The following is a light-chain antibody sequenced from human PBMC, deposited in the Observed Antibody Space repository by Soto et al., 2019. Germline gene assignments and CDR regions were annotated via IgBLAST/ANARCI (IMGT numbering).Light chain of an antibody. V-gene: IGLV2-11*01. CDR3: GSYSSTDTPVV. J-gene: IGLJ1*01. CDR2: VVS. Sequence: QSALTQPHSVSGSPGQSVTISCTGTSVDVGAYDFVSWYQQHPGKAPKLLIYVVSGRPSGVPDRFSGSKSGNAASLTISGLQAEDESDYYCGSYSSTDTPVVFGTGTKVTVL. CDR1: SVDVGAYDF.